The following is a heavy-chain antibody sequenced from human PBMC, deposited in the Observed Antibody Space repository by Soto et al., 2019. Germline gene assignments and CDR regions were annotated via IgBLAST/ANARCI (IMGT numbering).Heavy chain of an antibody. V-gene: IGHV4-34*02. CDR2: INHSGIT. Sequence: QVQLQQWGAGLLKPSETLSLTCAVYGGSLSGYFWSWIRQSPGKGLEWIGEINHSGITNYNPSLKSRVTVSVDTSKKQFSLRLSSVTAADSAVYYCARGGYFDLWGRGTLVTVSS. CDR3: ARGGYFDL. J-gene: IGHJ2*01. CDR1: GGSLSGYF.